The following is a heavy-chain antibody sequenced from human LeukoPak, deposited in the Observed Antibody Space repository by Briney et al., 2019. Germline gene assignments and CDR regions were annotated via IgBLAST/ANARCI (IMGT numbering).Heavy chain of an antibody. D-gene: IGHD3-10*01. V-gene: IGHV4-59*12. CDR2: IYYSGST. CDR1: GGSISSYY. J-gene: IGHJ5*02. Sequence: SETLSLTCTVSGGSISSYYWSWIRQPPGKGLEWIGYIYYSGSTYYNPSLKSRVTISVDTSKNQFSLKLSSVTTADTAVYYCARDPEDYGSGTLGFDPWGQGTLVTVSS. CDR3: ARDPEDYGSGTLGFDP.